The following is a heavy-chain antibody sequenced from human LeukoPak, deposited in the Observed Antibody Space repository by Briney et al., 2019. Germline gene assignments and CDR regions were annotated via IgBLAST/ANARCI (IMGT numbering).Heavy chain of an antibody. V-gene: IGHV3-7*01. D-gene: IGHD1-26*01. CDR3: ARDLRYSGSYYISPPIDY. Sequence: GGSLRLSCAASGFTLSDYWMTWVRQAPGKGLEWVANIKQDGSYIYYLDSVKGRFTISRDNAKNSLYLQMNSLSAEDTAVYYCARDLRYSGSYYISPPIDYWGQGTLVTVSS. CDR1: GFTLSDYW. CDR2: IKQDGSYI. J-gene: IGHJ4*02.